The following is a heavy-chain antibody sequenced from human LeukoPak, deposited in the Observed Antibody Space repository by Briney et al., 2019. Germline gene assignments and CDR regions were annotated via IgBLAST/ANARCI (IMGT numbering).Heavy chain of an antibody. CDR3: ARRSGSFQGDYNFDY. D-gene: IGHD1-26*01. CDR1: GYIFTSYW. V-gene: IGHV5-51*01. Sequence: GESLQISCKGSGYIFTSYWIAWVRQVPGKGLEWMGIIYPGDSDTRYSPSFQGQVTISADKSISTAYLQWSSLKASDTAMYYCARRSGSFQGDYNFDYWGQGTLVTVSS. CDR2: IYPGDSDT. J-gene: IGHJ4*02.